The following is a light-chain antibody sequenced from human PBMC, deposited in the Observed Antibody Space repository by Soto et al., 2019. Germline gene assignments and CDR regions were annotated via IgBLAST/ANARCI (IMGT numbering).Light chain of an antibody. J-gene: IGKJ5*01. V-gene: IGKV3-11*01. CDR3: QQRLNWPPG. CDR2: DAS. Sequence: EIFLTQSPDTLSLSPGERATLSCRASQSVTNYIAWYQQRPGQAPRLLIYDASNRATGVPARFSGSGSGTDFTLTISDLEPADFGLYYCQQRLNWPPGFGQGTRLEIK. CDR1: QSVTNY.